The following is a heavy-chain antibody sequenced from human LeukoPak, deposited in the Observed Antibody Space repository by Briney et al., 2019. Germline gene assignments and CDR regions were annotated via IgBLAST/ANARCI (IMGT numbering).Heavy chain of an antibody. V-gene: IGHV4-59*08. CDR1: GGSISSYY. CDR2: ISYSGSA. D-gene: IGHD3-10*01. CDR3: ARLSSDWFDP. Sequence: SETLSLTCTVSGGSISSYYWSWIRQSPGKGLEWIGYISYSGSARYNPSLKSRVTMSIDTSKNQFSLKLSSVTAADTAVYYCARLSSDWFDPWGQGTLVTVSS. J-gene: IGHJ5*02.